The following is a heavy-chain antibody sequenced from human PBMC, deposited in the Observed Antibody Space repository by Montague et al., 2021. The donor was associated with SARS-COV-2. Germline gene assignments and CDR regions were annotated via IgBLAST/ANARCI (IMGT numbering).Heavy chain of an antibody. CDR3: ARGQVTIFGVLIMLPAAGAVDV. Sequence: ERLSLACAVYGGSFSGYYWTWIRQPPGKGLEWVGEINDRGSTNYNPSFESRLTISVDTSKNQFSLRLKSVSAADTAVYYCARGQVTIFGVLIMLPAAGAVDVWGQGTTVTVSS. J-gene: IGHJ3*01. CDR2: INDRGST. CDR1: GGSFSGYY. D-gene: IGHD3-3*01. V-gene: IGHV4-34*01.